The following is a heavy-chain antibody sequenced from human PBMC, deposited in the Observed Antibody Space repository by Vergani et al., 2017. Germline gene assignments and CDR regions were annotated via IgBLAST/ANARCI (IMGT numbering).Heavy chain of an antibody. Sequence: EVQLQESGGGLVKPGGSLRVSCAASGFSFSTYSINWVRQAPGKGLEWVSSISGRSNYIYYADSLKGRFIISRDNTNNSLFLQLRSLRAEDAAVYYCARDGTSGGCPDNYGMDVWGQGATVTVSS. CDR1: GFSFSTYS. J-gene: IGHJ6*02. CDR2: ISGRSNYI. CDR3: ARDGTSGGCPDNYGMDV. D-gene: IGHD2-8*01. V-gene: IGHV3-21*06.